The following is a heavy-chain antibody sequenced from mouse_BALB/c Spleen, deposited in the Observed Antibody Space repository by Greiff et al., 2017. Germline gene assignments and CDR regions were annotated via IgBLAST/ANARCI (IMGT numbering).Heavy chain of an antibody. CDR3: ARGGSYGYDY. Sequence: VHLVESGAELVRPGASVTLSCKASGYTFTDYEMHWVKQTPVHGLEWIGAIDPYYGGTSYNQKFKGKATLTVDKSSSTAYMQLKSLTSEDSAVYYCARGGSYGYDYWGQGTTLTVSS. CDR2: IDPYYGGT. D-gene: IGHD1-2*01. J-gene: IGHJ2*01. V-gene: IGHV1-15*01. CDR1: GYTFTDYE.